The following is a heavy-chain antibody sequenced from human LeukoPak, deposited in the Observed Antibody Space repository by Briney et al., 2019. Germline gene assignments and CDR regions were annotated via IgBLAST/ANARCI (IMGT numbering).Heavy chain of an antibody. Sequence: SETLSLTCAVSGYSISSGYSISNGYYWGWIRQPPGKGLEWIGSIYDSGSTYYNPSLKSRVTISVDTAKNQFSLKLSSVTAADTAVYYCARNRTTVIPGIGAAGPLNWFDPWGRGILVTVSS. D-gene: IGHD6-13*01. CDR2: IYDSGST. CDR1: GYSISSGYSISNGYY. V-gene: IGHV4-38-2*01. CDR3: ARNRTTVIPGIGAAGPLNWFDP. J-gene: IGHJ5*02.